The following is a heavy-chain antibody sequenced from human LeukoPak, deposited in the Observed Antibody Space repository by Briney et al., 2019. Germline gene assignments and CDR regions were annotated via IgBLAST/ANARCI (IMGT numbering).Heavy chain of an antibody. D-gene: IGHD3-10*01. CDR3: ARSRQASGLFNS. CDR1: GYAITSGGFS. Sequence: PSETLSLTCTVSGYAITSGGFSWNWIRQSPGKGLEWIGCIYDRGPAYYSPSLKSRFTISVDRPKNQFFLNVTSLTAADTAVYFCARSRQASGLFNSWGQGTLVVVSS. J-gene: IGHJ5*01. V-gene: IGHV4-30-2*06. CDR2: IYDRGPA.